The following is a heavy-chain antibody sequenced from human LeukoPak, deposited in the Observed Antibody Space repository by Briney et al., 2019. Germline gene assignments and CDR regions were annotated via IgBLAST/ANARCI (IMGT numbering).Heavy chain of an antibody. V-gene: IGHV4-4*02. J-gene: IGHJ3*02. D-gene: IGHD3-10*01. Sequence: PSETLSLTCAVSGGSISSTNWWSWVRQPPGKGLEWIGETYRSGTTNYKPSLKSRVTISLDKSRNHFSLKLTSVTAADSAVYYCAKSDGYGLVDIWGQGTMVTVSS. CDR1: GGSISSTNW. CDR3: AKSDGYGLVDI. CDR2: TYRSGTT.